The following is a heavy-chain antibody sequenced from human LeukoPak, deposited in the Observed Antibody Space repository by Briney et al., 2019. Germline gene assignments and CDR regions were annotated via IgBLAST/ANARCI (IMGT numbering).Heavy chain of an antibody. CDR2: ISSSSSYI. CDR1: VFIFSSYS. CDR3: VKGSGSYYYNWFDP. D-gene: IGHD3-10*01. Sequence: GGSLRLSCAASVFIFSSYSMNWVRQAPGKGLEWVSSISSSSSYIYYADSLKGRFTISRDNAKDSLYLQMNSLRAEDTAVYYCVKGSGSYYYNWFDPWGQGTLVTVSS. J-gene: IGHJ5*02. V-gene: IGHV3-21*01.